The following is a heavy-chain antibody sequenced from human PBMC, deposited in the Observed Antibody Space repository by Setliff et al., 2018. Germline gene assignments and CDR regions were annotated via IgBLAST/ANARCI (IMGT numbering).Heavy chain of an antibody. D-gene: IGHD3-9*01. CDR3: AKKGLVIIWDYYYGMDV. V-gene: IGHV3-21*06. J-gene: IGHJ6*02. Sequence: AGGSLRLSCTASGFTFSTYTMNWVRQAPGKGLEWVSSISSSSSYIFYADSVKGRFTISRDNAKNSVHLQMNSLTAEDTAVYYCAKKGLVIIWDYYYGMDVWGQGTTVTVSS. CDR2: ISSSSSYI. CDR1: GFTFSTYT.